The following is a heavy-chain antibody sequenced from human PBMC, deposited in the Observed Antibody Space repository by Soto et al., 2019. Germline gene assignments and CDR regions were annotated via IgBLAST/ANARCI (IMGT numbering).Heavy chain of an antibody. CDR3: ARDLIAAAGTVGGFDY. CDR2: IIPIFGTA. V-gene: IGHV1-69*01. Sequence: QVQLVQSGAEVKKPGSSVKVSYKASGGTFSSYAISWVRQAPGQGLEWMGGIIPIFGTANYAQKFQGRVTITADESTSTAYMELSSLRSEDTAVYYCARDLIAAAGTVGGFDYWGQGTLVTVSS. D-gene: IGHD6-13*01. CDR1: GGTFSSYA. J-gene: IGHJ4*02.